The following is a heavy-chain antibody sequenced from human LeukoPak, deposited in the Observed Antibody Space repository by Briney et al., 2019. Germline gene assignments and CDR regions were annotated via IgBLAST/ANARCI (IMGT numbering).Heavy chain of an antibody. CDR3: TRDENYRETYYFDY. D-gene: IGHD4-4*01. Sequence: PGGSLRLSCTASGFTFGDYTMSWVRQAPGKGLEWVGFIRSKAYGGTTEYAASVKGRFTISRDDSKSIAYLQMNSLKTEDTAVYYCTRDENYRETYYFDYWGQGTLVTVSS. V-gene: IGHV3-49*04. J-gene: IGHJ4*02. CDR2: IRSKAYGGTT. CDR1: GFTFGDYT.